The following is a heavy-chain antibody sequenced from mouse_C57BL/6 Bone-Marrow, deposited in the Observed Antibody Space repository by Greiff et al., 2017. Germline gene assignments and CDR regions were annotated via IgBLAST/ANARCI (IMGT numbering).Heavy chain of an antibody. J-gene: IGHJ4*01. CDR2: IDPSDSET. Sequence: QVQLQQPGAELVRPGSSVKLSCKASGYTFTSYWMHWVKQRPIQGLEWIGNIDPSDSETHYNQKFKDKATLTGDKSSSTAYMQISSLTSEASAVYYGARMGDYGDDYARDYWGQGTSVTVSA. CDR3: ARMGDYGDDYARDY. V-gene: IGHV1-52*01. CDR1: GYTFTSYW. D-gene: IGHD2-4*01.